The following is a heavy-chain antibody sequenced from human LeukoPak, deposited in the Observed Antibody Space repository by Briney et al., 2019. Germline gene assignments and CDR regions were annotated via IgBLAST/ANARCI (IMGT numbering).Heavy chain of an antibody. CDR2: ISYDGSNK. V-gene: IGHV3-30-3*01. J-gene: IGHJ4*02. CDR3: ARAWFIAAAATEY. D-gene: IGHD6-13*01. Sequence: GRSLRLSCAASGFTFSSYAMHWVRQAPGKGLEWVAVISYDGSNKYYADSVKGRFTISRDNAKNSLYLQMNSLRAEDTAVYYCARAWFIAAAATEYWGQGTLVTVSS. CDR1: GFTFSSYA.